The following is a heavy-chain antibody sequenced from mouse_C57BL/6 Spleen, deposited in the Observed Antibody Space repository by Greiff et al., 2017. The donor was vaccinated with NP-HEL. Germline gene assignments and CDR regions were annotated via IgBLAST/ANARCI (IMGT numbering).Heavy chain of an antibody. V-gene: IGHV1-81*01. J-gene: IGHJ1*03. CDR1: GYTFTSYG. CDR2: FYPRSGNT. D-gene: IGHD2-5*01. Sequence: VQLVESGAELARPGASVKLSCKASGYTFTSYGISWVKQRTGPGLEWIGEFYPRSGNTYYNEKFKGKATLTADKSSSTAYMELRSLPSEDSAVYFCAQSLYSNWYCCVWGTGTTVTVSS. CDR3: AQSLYSNWYCCV.